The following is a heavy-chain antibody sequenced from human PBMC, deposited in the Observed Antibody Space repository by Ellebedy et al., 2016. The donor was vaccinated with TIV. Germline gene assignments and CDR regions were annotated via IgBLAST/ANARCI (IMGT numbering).Heavy chain of an antibody. D-gene: IGHD4-17*01. Sequence: PGGSLRLSCAASGFTLSDYSMSWVRQAPGKGLEWVANIADDGREEKYVDSVRGRFTISRENAKNLLSLHMNTLRAEDTAVYYCAGGLTGDYGAFDVWGPGTMVTVSS. CDR1: GFTLSDYS. V-gene: IGHV3-7*03. CDR2: IADDGREE. J-gene: IGHJ3*01. CDR3: AGGLTGDYGAFDV.